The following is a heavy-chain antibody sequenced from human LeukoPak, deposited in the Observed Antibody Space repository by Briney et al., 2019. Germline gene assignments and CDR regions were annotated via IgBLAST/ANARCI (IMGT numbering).Heavy chain of an antibody. CDR3: ARVVVPDYYYYYYMDV. D-gene: IGHD2-2*01. Sequence: PSETLSLTCTVSGGSISSGSYYWSWIRQPAGKGLEWIGRIYTSGSTNYNPSLKSRVTISVDTSKNQFSLKLSSVTAADTAVYYCARVVVPDYYYYYYMDVWGKGTTVTVSS. J-gene: IGHJ6*03. CDR1: GGSISSGSYY. V-gene: IGHV4-61*02. CDR2: IYTSGST.